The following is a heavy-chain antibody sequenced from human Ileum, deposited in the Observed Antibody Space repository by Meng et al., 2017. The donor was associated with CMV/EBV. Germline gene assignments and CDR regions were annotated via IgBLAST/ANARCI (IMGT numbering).Heavy chain of an antibody. J-gene: IGHJ3*01. CDR2: IRFDTKNQYHTTNR. D-gene: IGHD3-3*01. CDR1: GFTFSTYG. CDR3: AKDGRISTFGVVTGGGFDV. V-gene: IGHV3-30*02. Sequence: GESLKISCAASGFTFSTYGMHWVRQAPGKGLEWVAFIRFDTKNQYHTTNRYYADSVEGRFTISRDNAENTMSLQMNSLRAEDTAVYYCAKDGRISTFGVVTGGGFDVWGQGTVVTVSS.